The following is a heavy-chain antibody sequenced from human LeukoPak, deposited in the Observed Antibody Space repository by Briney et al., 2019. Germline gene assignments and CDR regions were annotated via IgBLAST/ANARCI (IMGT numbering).Heavy chain of an antibody. Sequence: SETLSLTCTVSGYSISSGYYWGWIRQPPGKGLEWIGSIYHSGSTYYNPSLKSRVTISVDTSRNQFSLKLSSVTAADTAVYYCARGVVTAIHFDYWGQGTLVTVSS. CDR1: GYSISSGYY. V-gene: IGHV4-38-2*02. J-gene: IGHJ4*02. CDR3: ARGVVTAIHFDY. D-gene: IGHD2-21*02. CDR2: IYHSGST.